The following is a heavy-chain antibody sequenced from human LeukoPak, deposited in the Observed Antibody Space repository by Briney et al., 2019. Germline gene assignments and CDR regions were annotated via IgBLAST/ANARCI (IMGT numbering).Heavy chain of an antibody. CDR2: IYYSGST. D-gene: IGHD3-22*01. CDR3: ARSPPPTYYYDSSGWFDY. V-gene: IGHV4-59*01. CDR1: GDSISSYY. J-gene: IGHJ4*02. Sequence: SETLSLTCTVSGDSISSYYWSWIRQPPGKGLEWIGYIYYSGSTNYNPSLKSRVTISVDTSKNQFSLKLSSVTAADTAVYYCARSPPPTYYYDSSGWFDYWGQGTLVTVSS.